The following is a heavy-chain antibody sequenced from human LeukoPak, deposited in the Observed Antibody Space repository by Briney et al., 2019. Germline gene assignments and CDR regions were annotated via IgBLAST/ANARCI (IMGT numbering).Heavy chain of an antibody. Sequence: PSETLSLTCAVYGGSFSGYYWSWIRQPPGKGLEWIGEINHSGSTNYNPSLKSRVTISVDTSKNQFSLKLSSVTAADTAVYYCARDGGYCSGDTCYSVWFDPWGQGTLVTVSS. J-gene: IGHJ5*02. CDR1: GGSFSGYY. CDR2: INHSGST. D-gene: IGHD2-15*01. CDR3: ARDGGYCSGDTCYSVWFDP. V-gene: IGHV4-34*01.